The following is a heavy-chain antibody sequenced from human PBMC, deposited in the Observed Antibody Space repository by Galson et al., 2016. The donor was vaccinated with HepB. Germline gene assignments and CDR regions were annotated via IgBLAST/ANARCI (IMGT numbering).Heavy chain of an antibody. Sequence: ETLSLTCTVSGGSISSYYWSWIRQPPGKGLEWIGYIYYSGSTNYNPSLKSRVTISVDTSKNQFSLKLSSVTAADTAVYYCARDRYYYGSGSSYGMDVWGQGTTVTVSS. CDR1: GGSISSYY. J-gene: IGHJ6*02. CDR2: IYYSGST. D-gene: IGHD3-10*01. CDR3: ARDRYYYGSGSSYGMDV. V-gene: IGHV4-59*01.